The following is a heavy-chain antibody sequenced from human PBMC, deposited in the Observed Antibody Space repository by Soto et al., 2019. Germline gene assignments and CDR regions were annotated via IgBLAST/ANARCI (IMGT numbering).Heavy chain of an antibody. CDR3: ARDFAYFDS. V-gene: IGHV4-61*01. CDR2: VYHTGRT. CDR1: GGSFKSGSYS. D-gene: IGHD3-3*01. Sequence: SETLSLSCTVSGGSFKSGSYSWSRIRQPPGKGLEWIGYVYHTGRTSYNPSLKSRVSISMDTSKNQFSLNLDSVTAADTAVYFCARDFAYFDSWGQGTLVTVSS. J-gene: IGHJ4*02.